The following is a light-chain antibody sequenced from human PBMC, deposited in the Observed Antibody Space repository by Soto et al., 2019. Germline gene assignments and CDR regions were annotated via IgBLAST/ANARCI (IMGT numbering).Light chain of an antibody. CDR1: SGDIGAYDH. J-gene: IGLJ3*02. V-gene: IGLV2-14*03. CDR2: DVS. Sequence: QSALTQPASVSGSPGQSVTLSCSGSSGDIGAYDHVAWFQQHPGKVPKLLLRDVSVRPSGVSSGFSGSKSDNTAYLTISGLRPEDEADYYCTSSTHANTLVFGGGTKLTVL. CDR3: TSSTHANTLV.